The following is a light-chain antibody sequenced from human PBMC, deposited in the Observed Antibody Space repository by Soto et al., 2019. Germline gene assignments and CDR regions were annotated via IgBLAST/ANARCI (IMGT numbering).Light chain of an antibody. J-gene: IGKJ1*01. V-gene: IGKV1-5*03. Sequence: DIQMTQSPSNLSASVGDRVTITCRASQSINNWLAWYQQKPGKAPKLLIYKASSLESGVPSRFSGSGSGTEFTLTISCLQPDDFATYYCQQYNSYRTFGQGTKVEIK. CDR3: QQYNSYRT. CDR1: QSINNW. CDR2: KAS.